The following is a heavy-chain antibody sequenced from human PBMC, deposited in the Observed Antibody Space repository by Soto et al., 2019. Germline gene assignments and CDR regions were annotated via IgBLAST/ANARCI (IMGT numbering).Heavy chain of an antibody. D-gene: IGHD6-6*01. Sequence: SGGSLRLSCAVSGFTFYSYAMQWVRQAPGKGLEWVAVISNDGSIKYYADSLKGRFTISRDNSKNTMYLEMSGLRPEDTAMYYCARDRMSAARMRFIEKWGQGTPVTVS. CDR2: ISNDGSIK. CDR3: ARDRMSAARMRFIEK. CDR1: GFTFYSYA. J-gene: IGHJ4*02. V-gene: IGHV3-30*15.